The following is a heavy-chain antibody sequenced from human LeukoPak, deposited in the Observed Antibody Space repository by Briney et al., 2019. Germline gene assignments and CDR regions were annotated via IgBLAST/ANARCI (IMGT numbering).Heavy chain of an antibody. Sequence: GSSVKVSCKASGGTFSSYAISWVRQAPGQGLEWMGIINPSGGSTSYAQKFQGRVTMTRDTSTSTVYMELSSLRSEDTAVYYCARARGYSSGWLDAFDIWGQGTMVTVSS. J-gene: IGHJ3*02. CDR3: ARARGYSSGWLDAFDI. CDR1: GGTFSSYA. V-gene: IGHV1-46*01. D-gene: IGHD6-19*01. CDR2: INPSGGST.